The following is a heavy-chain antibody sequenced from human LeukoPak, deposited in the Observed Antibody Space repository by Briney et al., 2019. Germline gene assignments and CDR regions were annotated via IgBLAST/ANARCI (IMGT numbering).Heavy chain of an antibody. J-gene: IGHJ3*02. CDR2: INHSGST. CDR3: ARFGIVVVPAALAAFDI. Sequence: SETLSLTCAVSGGSFSGYYWSWIRQPPGKGLEWIGEINHSGSTNYNPSLKSRVTISVDTSKNQFSLKLSSVTAADTAVYYCARFGIVVVPAALAAFDIWGQGTMVTVSS. V-gene: IGHV4-34*01. D-gene: IGHD2-2*01. CDR1: GGSFSGYY.